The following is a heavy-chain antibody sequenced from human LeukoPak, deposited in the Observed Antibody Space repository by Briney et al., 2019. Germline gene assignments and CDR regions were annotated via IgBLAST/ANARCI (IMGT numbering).Heavy chain of an antibody. CDR1: GGSISSSSYY. CDR2: IYYSGST. J-gene: IGHJ5*02. Sequence: SETLSLTCTVSGGSISSSSYYWGWLRQPPGKGLEWIGSIYYSGSTYYNPSLKSRVTISVDTSKNQFSLKLSSVTAADTAVYYCARARGKIYYDSSGYKYNWFDPWGQGTLVTVSS. D-gene: IGHD3-22*01. CDR3: ARARGKIYYDSSGYKYNWFDP. V-gene: IGHV4-39*07.